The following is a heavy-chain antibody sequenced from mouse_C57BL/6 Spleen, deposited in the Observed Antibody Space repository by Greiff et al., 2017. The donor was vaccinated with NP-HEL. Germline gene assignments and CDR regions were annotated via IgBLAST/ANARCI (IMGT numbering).Heavy chain of an antibody. CDR1: GFTFSNYW. Sequence: EVNVVESGGGLVQPGGSMKLSCVASGFTFSNYWMNWVRQSPEKGLEWVAQIRLKSDNYATHYAESVKGRFTISRDDSKSSVYLQMNNLRAEDTGIYYCTGPYYYGSSLFAYWGQGTLVTVSA. CDR2: IRLKSDNYAT. D-gene: IGHD1-1*01. J-gene: IGHJ3*01. CDR3: TGPYYYGSSLFAY. V-gene: IGHV6-3*01.